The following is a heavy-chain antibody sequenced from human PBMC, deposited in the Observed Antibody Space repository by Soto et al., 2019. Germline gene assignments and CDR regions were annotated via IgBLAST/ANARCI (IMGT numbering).Heavy chain of an antibody. D-gene: IGHD6-6*01. CDR2: ISSSSSYI. J-gene: IGHJ4*02. CDR1: GFTFSSYI. CDR3: ARGSSSYYFDY. Sequence: GGSLRLSCEASGFTFSSYIMNWARQSPGKGLEWVSSISSSSSYIYYADSVKGRFTISRDNAKNSLYLQMNSLRAEDTAVYYCARGSSSYYFDYWGQGTLVTVSS. V-gene: IGHV3-21*01.